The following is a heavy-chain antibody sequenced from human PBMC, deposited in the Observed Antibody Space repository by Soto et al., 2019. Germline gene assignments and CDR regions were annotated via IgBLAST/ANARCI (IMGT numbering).Heavy chain of an antibody. CDR2: IYWDDDK. CDR1: GFSLSTSGVG. V-gene: IGHV2-5*02. J-gene: IGHJ4*02. Sequence: QITLKESGPTLVKPTQPLTLTCTFSGFSLSTSGVGVGWIRQPPGKALEWLALIYWDDDKRYSPSLKSRLTITKDTSKNQVVLTMTNMDPVDTATYYCAHGRIEYSSSSSTFDYWGQGTLVTVSS. D-gene: IGHD6-6*01. CDR3: AHGRIEYSSSSSTFDY.